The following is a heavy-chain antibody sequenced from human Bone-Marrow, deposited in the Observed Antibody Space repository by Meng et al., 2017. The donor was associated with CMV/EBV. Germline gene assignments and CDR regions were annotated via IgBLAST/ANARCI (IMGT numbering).Heavy chain of an antibody. D-gene: IGHD3-22*01. V-gene: IGHV1-8*01. CDR3: ARGLYDSSGYYLDY. CDR2: VNPNSGNT. CDR1: GYSFTSYD. J-gene: IGHJ4*02. Sequence: SGYSFTSYDINWVRQATGQGLEWLGWVNPNSGNTGSAQRFQGRVTMTRNTSISTAYMELSSLRSEDTAVYCCARGLYDSSGYYLDYWDQGTLVTVSS.